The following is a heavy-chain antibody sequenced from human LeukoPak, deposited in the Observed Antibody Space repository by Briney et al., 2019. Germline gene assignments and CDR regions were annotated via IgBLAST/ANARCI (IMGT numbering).Heavy chain of an antibody. D-gene: IGHD5-24*01. CDR3: ARGGRDGPVDF. CDR2: MSYSGTN. V-gene: IGHV4-59*02. J-gene: IGHJ4*02. CDR1: VGSVRSHY. Sequence: PSETLSLTCIVSVGSVRSHYWNWIRQPPGKGLEWIGFMSYSGTNDYNPSLESRVSISIDTSRNRVSLRLSSVTAADTAYYRCARGGRDGPVDFGGQGTLVTVSS.